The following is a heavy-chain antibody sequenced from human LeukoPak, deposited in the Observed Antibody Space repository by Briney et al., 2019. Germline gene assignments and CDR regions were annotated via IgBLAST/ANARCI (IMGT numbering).Heavy chain of an antibody. CDR3: ARDRPGDV. CDR2: ISSNGHST. Sequence: GGSLTLSCAASGFTFSSYEMHWVRQAPGKGLEYVSAISSNGHSTYYANFVKGRFIISRDNSKNTLYLQMGSLRPEDMAVYYCARDRPGDVWGEGTTVTVSS. V-gene: IGHV3-64*01. CDR1: GFTFSSYE. J-gene: IGHJ6*04.